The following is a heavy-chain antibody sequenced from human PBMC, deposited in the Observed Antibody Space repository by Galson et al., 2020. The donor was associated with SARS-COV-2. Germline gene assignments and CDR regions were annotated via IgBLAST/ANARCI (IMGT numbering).Heavy chain of an antibody. CDR1: GFPFSTYS. J-gene: IGHJ6*02. V-gene: IGHV3-21*01. D-gene: IGHD5-18*01. Sequence: NSGGSLRLSCAASGFPFSTYSMNWVRLAPGKGLEWVSSISTSSSYTYYVDSVKGRFSISRDNPRNSLYLQMNSLRAEDTAVYYCAIDEGIRGYNYGRLYYGMDVWGQGTTVTVSS. CDR3: AIDEGIRGYNYGRLYYGMDV. CDR2: ISTSSSYT.